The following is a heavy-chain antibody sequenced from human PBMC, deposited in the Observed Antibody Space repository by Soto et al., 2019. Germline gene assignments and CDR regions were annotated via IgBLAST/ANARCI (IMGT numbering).Heavy chain of an antibody. CDR3: ARAAYCSGGSCADFDY. J-gene: IGHJ4*02. CDR2: INPSGGST. D-gene: IGHD2-15*01. Sequence: KVSCKASGYTFTSYYMHWVRQAPGQGLEWMGIINPSGGSTSYAQKFQGRVTMTRDTSTSTVYMELSSLRSEDTAVYYCARAAYCSGGSCADFDYWGQGTLVTVSS. CDR1: GYTFTSYY. V-gene: IGHV1-46*01.